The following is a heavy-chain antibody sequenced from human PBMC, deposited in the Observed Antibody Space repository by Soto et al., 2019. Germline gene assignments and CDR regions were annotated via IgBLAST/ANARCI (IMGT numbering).Heavy chain of an antibody. J-gene: IGHJ5*02. CDR2: IFSNDEK. V-gene: IGHV2-26*01. CDR3: ARTPTAGWFDP. Sequence: SGPTLVNPTETLTLTCTVSGFSLSNARMGVSWIRQPPGKALEWLAHIFSNDEKSYSTSLKSRLTISKDTSKSQVVLTMTNMEPVDTATYYCARTPTAGWFDPWGQGTLVTVSS. D-gene: IGHD6-13*01. CDR1: GFSLSNARMG.